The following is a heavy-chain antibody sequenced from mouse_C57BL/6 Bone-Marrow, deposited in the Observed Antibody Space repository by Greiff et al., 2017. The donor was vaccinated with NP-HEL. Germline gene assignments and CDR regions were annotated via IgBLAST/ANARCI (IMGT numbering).Heavy chain of an antibody. CDR1: GYTFTSYG. CDR2: IYPRSGNT. J-gene: IGHJ2*01. Sequence: VKLQESGAELARPGASVKLSCKASGYTFTSYGISWVKQRTGQGLEWIGEIYPRSGNTYYNEKFKGKATLTADKSSSTAYMELRSLTSEDSAVYFCARGDYYGKGDYWGQGTTLTVSS. D-gene: IGHD1-1*01. V-gene: IGHV1-81*01. CDR3: ARGDYYGKGDY.